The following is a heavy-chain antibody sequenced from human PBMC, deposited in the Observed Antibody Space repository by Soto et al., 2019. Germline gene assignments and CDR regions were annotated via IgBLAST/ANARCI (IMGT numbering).Heavy chain of an antibody. D-gene: IGHD6-19*01. V-gene: IGHV4-31*03. Sequence: QVQLQESGPGLVKPSQTLSLTCTVSGGSISSGGYYWSWIRQHPGKGLEWIGYIYYSGSTYYNPSLKIRVTISVDTSKNQFSLKLSSVTAADTAVYYCAREGYSSGWYSFRYFDLWGRGTLVTVSS. CDR3: AREGYSSGWYSFRYFDL. CDR2: IYYSGST. CDR1: GGSISSGGYY. J-gene: IGHJ2*01.